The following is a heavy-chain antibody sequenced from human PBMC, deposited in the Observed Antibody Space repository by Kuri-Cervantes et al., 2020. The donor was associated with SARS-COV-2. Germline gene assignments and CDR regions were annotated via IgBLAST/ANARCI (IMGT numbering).Heavy chain of an antibody. Sequence: GSLRLSCTVSGGSISSYYWNWIRQSPGKGLEWIGNIYYSGITNYNPALKSRLTISVDTSKNQFSLKLSSVTAADTAVYYCARTYYDFWCGYYTGGWFDPWGQGTLVTVSS. CDR2: IYYSGIT. D-gene: IGHD3-3*01. CDR3: ARTYYDFWCGYYTGGWFDP. CDR1: GGSISSYY. J-gene: IGHJ5*02. V-gene: IGHV4-59*12.